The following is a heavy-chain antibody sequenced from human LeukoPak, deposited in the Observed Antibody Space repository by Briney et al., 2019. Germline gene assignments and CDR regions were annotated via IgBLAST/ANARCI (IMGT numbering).Heavy chain of an antibody. D-gene: IGHD2-2*01. V-gene: IGHV1-69*13. CDR2: IIPIFGTA. CDR1: GGTFSSYA. J-gene: IGHJ3*02. Sequence: ASVKVSCKASGGTFSSYAISWVRQAPRQGLEWTGAIIPIFGTANYAQKFQGRVTITADESTSTAYMELSSLRSEDTAVYYCARSFIVVVDSNAFDIWGQGTMVTVSS. CDR3: ARSFIVVVDSNAFDI.